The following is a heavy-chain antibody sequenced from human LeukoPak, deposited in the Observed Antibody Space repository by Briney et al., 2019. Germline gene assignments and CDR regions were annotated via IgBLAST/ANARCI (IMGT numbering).Heavy chain of an antibody. D-gene: IGHD2-2*03. CDR2: ISGSGSNK. Sequence: GGSLRLSCAASGFTFSNYAMSWVRQAPGKGLESVSSISGSGSNKYYADSVKGRFTISRDNSKNTLYLQMSSLRAEDTAVYYCARVGYCSSTSCYIGGYYYYGMDVWGQGTTVTVSS. J-gene: IGHJ6*02. CDR1: GFTFSNYA. V-gene: IGHV3-23*01. CDR3: ARVGYCSSTSCYIGGYYYYGMDV.